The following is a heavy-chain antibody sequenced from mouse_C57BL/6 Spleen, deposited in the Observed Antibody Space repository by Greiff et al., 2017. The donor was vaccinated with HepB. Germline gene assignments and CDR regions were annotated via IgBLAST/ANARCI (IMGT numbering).Heavy chain of an antibody. CDR3: ARFGTTVVAKDFDV. Sequence: QVQLKESGAELARPGASVKLSCKASGYTFTSYGISWVKQRTGQGLEWIGEIYPRSGNTYYNEKFKGKATLTADKSSSTAYMELRSLTSEDSAVYFCARFGTTVVAKDFDVWGTGTTVTVSS. V-gene: IGHV1-81*01. CDR1: GYTFTSYG. D-gene: IGHD1-1*01. CDR2: IYPRSGNT. J-gene: IGHJ1*03.